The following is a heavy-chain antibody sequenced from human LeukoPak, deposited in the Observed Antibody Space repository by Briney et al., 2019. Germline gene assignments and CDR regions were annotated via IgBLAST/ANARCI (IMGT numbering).Heavy chain of an antibody. CDR2: VYYSGNT. V-gene: IGHV4-30-4*01. Sequence: SQTLSLTCTVSGGSISSGDYYWSWIRQPPGRGLEFIGYVYYSGNTYYNPSLKSRVTISVDTSKNQFSLKLSSVTAADTAVYYCASRPESEAYFDYWGQGTLVTVSS. J-gene: IGHJ4*02. CDR1: GGSISSGDYY. CDR3: ASRPESEAYFDY.